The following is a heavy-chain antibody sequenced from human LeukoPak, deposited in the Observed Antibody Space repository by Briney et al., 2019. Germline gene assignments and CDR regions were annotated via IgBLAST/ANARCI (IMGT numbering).Heavy chain of an antibody. V-gene: IGHV3-23*01. CDR3: AKCISIFGGYYHYYYMDV. D-gene: IGHD3-3*01. CDR1: GFTFSSYA. CDR2: IGGSDGTT. Sequence: PGGSLRLSCAASGFTFSSYAMNWVRQAPGKGLEWVSIIGGSDGTTYYADSVKGRFTISRDNFQNTLYLQMNNLRAEDTALYYCAKCISIFGGYYHYYYMDVWGKGTTVTVSS. J-gene: IGHJ6*03.